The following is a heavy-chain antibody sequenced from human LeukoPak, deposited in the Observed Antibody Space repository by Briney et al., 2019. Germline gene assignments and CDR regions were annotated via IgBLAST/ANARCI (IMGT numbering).Heavy chain of an antibody. CDR1: GYSFTSYW. D-gene: IGHD4-17*01. J-gene: IGHJ6*03. CDR3: ARHTYGHYEGENYYYMDV. CDR2: IYPGDSDT. V-gene: IGHV5-51*01. Sequence: GESLKISCKGSGYSFTSYWIGWVRQMPGKGLEWMGIIYPGDSDTRYSPSFQGQVTISADKSISTAYLQWSSLKASDTAMYYCARHTYGHYEGENYYYMDVWGKGTTVTVSS.